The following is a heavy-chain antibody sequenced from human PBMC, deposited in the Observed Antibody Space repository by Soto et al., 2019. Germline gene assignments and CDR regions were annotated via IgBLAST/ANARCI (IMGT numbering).Heavy chain of an antibody. V-gene: IGHV3-30*18. CDR1: GFTFSSYG. J-gene: IGHJ3*02. CDR2: ISYDGSNK. CDR3: AKDLGRVPAFDI. D-gene: IGHD3-16*01. Sequence: GGSLRLSCAASGFTFSSYGMHWVRQAPGKGLEWVAVISYDGSNKYYADSVKGRFTISRDNSKNTLYLQMNSLRAEDTAVYYCAKDLGRVPAFDIWGQGTMVTVSS.